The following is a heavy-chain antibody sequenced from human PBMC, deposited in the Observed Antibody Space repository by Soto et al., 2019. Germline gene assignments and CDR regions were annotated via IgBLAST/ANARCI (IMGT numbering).Heavy chain of an antibody. V-gene: IGHV3-30-3*01. J-gene: IGHJ4*02. D-gene: IGHD6-13*01. CDR2: ISYDGSNK. Sequence: SLRLSCAASGFTFSSYAMHWVRQAPGKGLEWVAVISYDGSNKYYADSVKGGFTISRDNSKNTLYLQMNSLRAEDTAVSYCARFAAADQKVDYWGQGTLVTVS. CDR1: GFTFSSYA. CDR3: ARFAAADQKVDY.